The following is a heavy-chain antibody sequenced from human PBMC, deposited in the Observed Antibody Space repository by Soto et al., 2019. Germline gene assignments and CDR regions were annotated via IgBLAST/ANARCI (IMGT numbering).Heavy chain of an antibody. CDR1: GFTFNTYG. CDR2: IWSDGNNK. Sequence: QVQLVESGGGVVQPGRSLRLSCAASGFTFNTYGFHWVRQAPGKGLEWVAVIWSDGNNKYYTDSVKGRFTIPRDTSKNTLYLPMNSLRVDDTAVYYCARIQLDTIMALDYWGQGALVTVSS. CDR3: ARIQLDTIMALDY. J-gene: IGHJ4*02. D-gene: IGHD1-1*01. V-gene: IGHV3-33*01.